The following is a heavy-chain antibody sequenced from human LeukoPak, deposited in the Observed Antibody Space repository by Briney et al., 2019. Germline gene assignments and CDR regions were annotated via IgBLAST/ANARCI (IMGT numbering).Heavy chain of an antibody. J-gene: IGHJ4*02. CDR2: IYYSGST. CDR1: GFTVSSNY. Sequence: PGGSLRLSCAASGFTVSSNYMSWVRQAPGKGLEWIGSIYYSGSTYYNPSLKSRVTISVDTSKNLFSLKLSSVTAADTAVYYCARQLISPNYYDSSGYSVWGQGTLVTVSS. V-gene: IGHV4-39*01. CDR3: ARQLISPNYYDSSGYSV. D-gene: IGHD3-22*01.